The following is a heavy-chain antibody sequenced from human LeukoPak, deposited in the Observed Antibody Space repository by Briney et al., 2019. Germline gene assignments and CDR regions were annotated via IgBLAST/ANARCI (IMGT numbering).Heavy chain of an antibody. CDR2: ISYDGSSR. CDR3: ARNDYAKYYFDY. Sequence: PGGSLRLSCAASGFTFSSYSMNWVRQAPGKGLEWVAVISYDGSSRYYADSVKGRFTVSRDNSKNTLYLQMNSLRAEDTAVYYCARNDYAKYYFDYWGQGTLVTVSS. V-gene: IGHV3-30*03. D-gene: IGHD2-2*01. J-gene: IGHJ4*02. CDR1: GFTFSSYS.